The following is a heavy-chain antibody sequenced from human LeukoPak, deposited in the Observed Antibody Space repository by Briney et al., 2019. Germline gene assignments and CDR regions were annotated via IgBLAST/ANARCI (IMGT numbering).Heavy chain of an antibody. D-gene: IGHD6-13*01. CDR1: GGSISSSSYY. CDR3: ARQAYSSSQANDAFDI. CDR2: IYYRGST. V-gene: IGHV4-39*01. Sequence: KSSETLSLACTVSGGSISSSSYYWGWIRQPPGKGLEWIGSIYYRGSTYYNPSLKSRVTISVDTSKNQFSLKLSSVTAADTAVYYCARQAYSSSQANDAFDIWGQGTMVTVSS. J-gene: IGHJ3*02.